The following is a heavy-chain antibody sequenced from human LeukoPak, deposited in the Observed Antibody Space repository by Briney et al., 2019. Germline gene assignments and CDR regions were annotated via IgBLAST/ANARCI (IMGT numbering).Heavy chain of an antibody. CDR3: ARDIAAVGVRDAFDI. J-gene: IGHJ3*02. CDR1: GFTFSSHW. D-gene: IGHD6-25*01. V-gene: IGHV3-74*01. CDR2: ISSDGTST. Sequence: GGSLRLSCAASGFTFSSHWMHRVRQAPGKGLVWVSRISSDGTSTSSADSVKGRFTISRDNAKNTLYLQMNSLRAEDTAVYYCARDIAAVGVRDAFDIWGQGTVVTVSS.